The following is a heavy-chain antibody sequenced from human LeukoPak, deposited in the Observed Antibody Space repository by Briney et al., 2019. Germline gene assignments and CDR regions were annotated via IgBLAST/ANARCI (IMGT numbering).Heavy chain of an antibody. CDR2: IYYSGST. V-gene: IGHV4-59*01. CDR3: ARALNSGSYFHFDY. Sequence: PSETLSLTCTVSGGSISTYYWSWIRQTPGKGLEWIGYIYYSGSTNYNPSLKSRVTISVDTSKNQFSLKLSSVTAADTAVFYCARALNSGSYFHFDYWGQGTLVTVSS. J-gene: IGHJ4*02. D-gene: IGHD1-26*01. CDR1: GGSISTYY.